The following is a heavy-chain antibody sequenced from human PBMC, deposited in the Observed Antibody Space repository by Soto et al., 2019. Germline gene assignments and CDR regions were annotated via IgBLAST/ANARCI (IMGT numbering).Heavy chain of an antibody. D-gene: IGHD1-1*01. CDR3: ARDLPVQLELEARLYYYGMDV. CDR1: GFTFSSYS. Sequence: EVQLVESGGGLVKPGGSLRLSCAASGFTFSSYSMNWVRQAPGKGLEWVSSISSSSSYIYHADSVKGRFTISRDNAKNSLYLQMNSLRAEDTAVYYCARDLPVQLELEARLYYYGMDVWGQGTTVTVSS. J-gene: IGHJ6*02. V-gene: IGHV3-21*01. CDR2: ISSSSSYI.